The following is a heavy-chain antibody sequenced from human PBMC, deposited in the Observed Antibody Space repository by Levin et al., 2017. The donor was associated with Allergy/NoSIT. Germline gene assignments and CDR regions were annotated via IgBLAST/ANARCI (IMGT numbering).Heavy chain of an antibody. J-gene: IGHJ4*02. CDR1: GFTFRNYG. D-gene: IGHD3-9*01. CDR3: ARAQSDIFATYPFDN. Sequence: GGSLRLSCAASGFTFRNYGMHWVRLAPGKGLEWVAVISYDGSNKYYADSVKGRFTISRDNSKNTLYLQIISLSLEDTALYYCARAQSDIFATYPFDNWGQGTLVTVSS. CDR2: ISYDGSNK. V-gene: IGHV3-30*03.